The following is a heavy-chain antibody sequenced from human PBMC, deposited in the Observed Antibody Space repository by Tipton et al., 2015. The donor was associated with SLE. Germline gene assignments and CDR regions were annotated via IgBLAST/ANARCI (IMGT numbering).Heavy chain of an antibody. V-gene: IGHV4-34*01. CDR2: INPGGRT. CDR3: ARRVFRRIGMVQGVPRMYLDI. CDR1: GASFTGSY. Sequence: TLSLTCAVYGASFTGSYYNWIRQSPGKGLEWIGEINPGGRTNYNPSPSLKSRVTMSVDTSKNQFSLKLSSVTAADTALYFCARRVFRRIGMVQGVPRMYLDIWGQGGLVTVSS. J-gene: IGHJ4*02. D-gene: IGHD3-10*01.